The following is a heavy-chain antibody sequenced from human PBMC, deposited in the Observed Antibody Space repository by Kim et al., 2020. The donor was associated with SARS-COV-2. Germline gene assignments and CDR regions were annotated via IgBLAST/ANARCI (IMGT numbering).Heavy chain of an antibody. CDR1: GFTFSSYG. D-gene: IGHD1-26*01. CDR3: AKDLIVGATNYPLDY. Sequence: GGSLRLSCAASGFTFSSYGMNWVRQAPGKGLQWVSDISGSGAFTYYADSVKGRFTVSRDNSKNTLYLQMNSLRAEDTAVYYCAKDLIVGATNYPLDYGSQGTLCTLSS. CDR2: ISGSGAFT. V-gene: IGHV3-23*01. J-gene: IGHJ4*02.